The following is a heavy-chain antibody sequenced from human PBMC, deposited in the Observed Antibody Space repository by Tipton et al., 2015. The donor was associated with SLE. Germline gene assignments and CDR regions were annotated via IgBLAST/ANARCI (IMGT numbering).Heavy chain of an antibody. CDR2: IYFSGRT. CDR1: GGSISSSY. J-gene: IGHJ2*01. V-gene: IGHV4-59*06. Sequence: TLSLTCTVSGGSISSSYWSWIRQPPGKGLEFIAFIYFSGRTYYSPSLKSRVTISVDTSENQFSLKLSSVTAADTAVYYCARMGDRWYFDLWGRGTLLTVSS. CDR3: ARMGDRWYFDL. D-gene: IGHD3-16*01.